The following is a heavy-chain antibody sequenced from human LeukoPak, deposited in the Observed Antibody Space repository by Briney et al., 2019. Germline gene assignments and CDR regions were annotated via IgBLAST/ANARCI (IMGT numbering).Heavy chain of an antibody. V-gene: IGHV4-4*07. CDR1: GGSISSYY. CDR3: ARSAFLVTAPGLYYFDY. J-gene: IGHJ4*02. Sequence: PSETLSLTCTVSGGSISSYYWSWIRQPAGKGLEWIGHIYNSGSTNYNPSLKGRVTMSVATSKNQFSLHLSSVTAGDTAVYYCARSAFLVTAPGLYYFDYWGQGTLVAVSS. CDR2: IYNSGST. D-gene: IGHD6-13*01.